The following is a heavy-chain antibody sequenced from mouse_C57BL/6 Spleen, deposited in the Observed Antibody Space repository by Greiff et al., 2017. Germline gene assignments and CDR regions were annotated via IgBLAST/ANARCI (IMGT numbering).Heavy chain of an antibody. CDR2: IYPGDGDT. CDR3: ARPTGTRAMDY. D-gene: IGHD4-1*02. Sequence: QVQLQQSGAELVKPGASVKISCKASGYAFSSYWMNWVKPRPGKGLEWIGQIYPGDGDTNYNGKFKGKATLTADKSSSTAYMQLSSLTSEDSAVYFCARPTGTRAMDYWGQGTSVTVSS. CDR1: GYAFSSYW. J-gene: IGHJ4*01. V-gene: IGHV1-80*01.